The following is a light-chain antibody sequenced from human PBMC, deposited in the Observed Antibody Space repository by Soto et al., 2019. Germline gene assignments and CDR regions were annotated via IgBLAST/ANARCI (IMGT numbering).Light chain of an antibody. V-gene: IGLV1-40*01. CDR3: QSYDSSLSVWV. J-gene: IGLJ3*02. Sequence: QSVLTQPPSVSGAPGQRVTISCTESSSNIGAVYDVHWYQQLPGTAPKLLIYGNSNRPSGVPDRFSGSKSGTSASLAITGLQADDEADYYCQSYDSSLSVWVFGGGTKLTVL. CDR2: GNS. CDR1: SSNIGAVYD.